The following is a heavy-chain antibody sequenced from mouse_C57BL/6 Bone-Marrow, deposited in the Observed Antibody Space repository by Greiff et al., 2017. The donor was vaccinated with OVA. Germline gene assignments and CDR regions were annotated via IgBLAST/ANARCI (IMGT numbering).Heavy chain of an antibody. V-gene: IGHV1-53*01. CDR2: INPSNGGT. CDR3: ARYDYDVGWFAY. D-gene: IGHD2-4*01. Sequence: QVQLQQPGTDLVKPGASVKLSCKASGYTFTSYWMHWVKQRPGQGLEWIGNINPSNGGTNYNEKFKSKATLTVDKSSSTAYMQLSSLTSEDSAVYYCARYDYDVGWFAYWGQGTLVTVSA. J-gene: IGHJ3*01. CDR1: GYTFTSYW.